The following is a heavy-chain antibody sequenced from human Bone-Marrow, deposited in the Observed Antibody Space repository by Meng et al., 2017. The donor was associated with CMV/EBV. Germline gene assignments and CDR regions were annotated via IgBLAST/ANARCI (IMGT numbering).Heavy chain of an antibody. V-gene: IGHV3-7*01. CDR3: AKDSRLVRSLEWLPPLDY. J-gene: IGHJ4*02. CDR1: GFTFSSYW. CDR2: IKQDGSGK. Sequence: GESLKISCEASGFTFSSYWMSWVRQAPGKGLEWVANIKQDGSGKYYVDSVKGRFTISRDNAKNSLYLQMNSLRAEDTAVYYCAKDSRLVRSLEWLPPLDYWGQGTLVTVSS. D-gene: IGHD3-3*01.